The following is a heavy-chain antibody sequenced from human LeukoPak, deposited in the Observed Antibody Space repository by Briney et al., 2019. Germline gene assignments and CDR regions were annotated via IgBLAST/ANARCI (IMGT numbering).Heavy chain of an antibody. CDR1: GFTFSDYY. D-gene: IGHD3-3*01. V-gene: IGHV3-11*01. CDR3: ARPPAYYDFWSGYHGDAFDI. CDR2: ISSSGSTI. J-gene: IGHJ3*02. Sequence: GGSLRLSCAASGFTFSDYYMSWIRQAPGKGLEWVSYISSSGSTIYYADSVKGRFTISRDNAKNPLYLQMNSLRAEDTAVYYCARPPAYYDFWSGYHGDAFDIWGQGTMVTVSS.